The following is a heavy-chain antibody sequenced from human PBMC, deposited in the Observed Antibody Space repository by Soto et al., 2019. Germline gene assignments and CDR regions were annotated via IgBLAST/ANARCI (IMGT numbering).Heavy chain of an antibody. D-gene: IGHD5-18*01. CDR2: ISGSGGST. V-gene: IGHV3-23*01. J-gene: IGHJ5*02. CDR1: GFTFSSYA. CDR3: ARDLKDTAMVYQRSNWFDP. Sequence: GGSLRLSCAASGFTFSSYAMSWVRQAPGKGLEWVSAISGSGGSTYYADSVKGRFTISRDNAKNSLYLQMNSLRAEDTAVYYCARDLKDTAMVYQRSNWFDPWGQGTLVTVSS.